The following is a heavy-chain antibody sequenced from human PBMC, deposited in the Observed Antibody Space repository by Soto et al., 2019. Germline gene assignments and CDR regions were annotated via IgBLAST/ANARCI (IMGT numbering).Heavy chain of an antibody. CDR1: GGTFSSYA. D-gene: IGHD6-19*01. J-gene: IGHJ4*02. CDR2: IIPILGTA. CDR3: ARGRGSGWRSYFDY. V-gene: IGHV1-69*01. Sequence: QVQLVQSGAEVKKPGSSVKVSCKASGGTFSSYAISWVRQAPGQGLEWMGGIIPILGTANYAQKFQGRVTITADESTSTAYMELSSLRSDDTAVYYCARGRGSGWRSYFDYWGQGTLVTVSS.